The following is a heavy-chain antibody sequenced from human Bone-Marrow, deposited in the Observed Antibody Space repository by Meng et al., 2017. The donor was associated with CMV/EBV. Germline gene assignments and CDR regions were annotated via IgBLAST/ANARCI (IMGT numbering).Heavy chain of an antibody. V-gene: IGHV3-7*03. CDR3: ARPITGGDALDI. CDR2: IKQDGNEK. CDR1: GFTFSSYW. Sequence: GESLKISCVASGFTFSSYWMDWVRQAPGKGLEWVANIKQDGNEKYYVDSVKGRFTISRDNAKNSLYLQMNSLRAEDTALYYCARPITGGDALDIWGQGTMVTVSS. D-gene: IGHD7-27*01. J-gene: IGHJ3*02.